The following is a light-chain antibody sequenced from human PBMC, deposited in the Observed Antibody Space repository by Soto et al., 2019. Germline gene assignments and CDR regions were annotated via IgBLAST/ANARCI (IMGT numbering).Light chain of an antibody. J-gene: IGKJ1*01. CDR2: GAS. CDR1: QSASIND. CDR3: QQFGNSLWT. V-gene: IGKV3-20*01. Sequence: EIVLTQSPGTLSLSPGERATLSCRASQSASINDLAWYQQKPGQAPRLLIYGASSRATGIPDRFSGSGSGTDFTLTISRLEPEDVAVYYCQQFGNSLWTFGQGTKVEIK.